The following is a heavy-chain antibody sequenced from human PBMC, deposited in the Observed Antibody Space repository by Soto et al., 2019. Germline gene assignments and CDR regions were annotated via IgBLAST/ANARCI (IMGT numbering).Heavy chain of an antibody. J-gene: IGHJ4*02. D-gene: IGHD6-6*01. V-gene: IGHV3-23*01. Sequence: EVQLLESGGGLVQPRGSLRLSCAASGFTFSSYAMSWVRQAPGKGLEWVSTISGSGGTTYHADSVRGRLTISRDNSMNTLYLQMNSLRAEDTAVYYCAKDLRGIVGQLGYFESWGQGTLVTVSS. CDR1: GFTFSSYA. CDR2: ISGSGGTT. CDR3: AKDLRGIVGQLGYFES.